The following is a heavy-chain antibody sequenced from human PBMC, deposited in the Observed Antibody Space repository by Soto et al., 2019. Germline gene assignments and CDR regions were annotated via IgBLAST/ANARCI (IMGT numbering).Heavy chain of an antibody. CDR1: GGSFSGYY. CDR2: INHSGST. Sequence: SETLSLTCAVYGGSFSGYYWSWIRQPPGKGLEWIGEINHSGSTNYSPSLKSRVTISVDTSKNQFSLKLSSVTAADTAVYYCARGPRYYYYYGMDVWGQGTTVTVSS. J-gene: IGHJ6*02. CDR3: ARGPRYYYYYGMDV. V-gene: IGHV4-34*01.